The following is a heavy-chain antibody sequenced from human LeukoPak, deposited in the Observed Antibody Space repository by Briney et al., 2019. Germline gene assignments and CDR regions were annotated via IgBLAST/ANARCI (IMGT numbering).Heavy chain of an antibody. V-gene: IGHV4-59*08. CDR3: ARARVGVVSSLGYYYYYYMDG. D-gene: IGHD3-3*01. CDR2: IYYSGST. Sequence: ASETLSLTCTVSGGSISSYYWSWIRQPPGKGLGRVGYIYYSGSTNYNHSLKSRLTISVDTSKNPFSLKLRSVTAADTAVYYCARARVGVVSSLGYYYYYYMDGWGKGTTATVSS. J-gene: IGHJ6*03. CDR1: GGSISSYY.